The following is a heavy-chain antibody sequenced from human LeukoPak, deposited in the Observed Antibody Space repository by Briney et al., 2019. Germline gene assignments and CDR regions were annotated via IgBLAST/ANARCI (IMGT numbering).Heavy chain of an antibody. V-gene: IGHV3-30*18. J-gene: IGHJ4*02. CDR1: GFTFSSYG. Sequence: PGGSLRLSCAASGFTFSSYGMHWVRQAPGKGLEWVAVISYDGSNKYYADSVKGRFTISRDNSKNTLYLQMNSLRAEDTAVYYCAKGPWFGEFGLWGQGTLVTVSS. CDR2: ISYDGSNK. CDR3: AKGPWFGEFGL. D-gene: IGHD3-10*01.